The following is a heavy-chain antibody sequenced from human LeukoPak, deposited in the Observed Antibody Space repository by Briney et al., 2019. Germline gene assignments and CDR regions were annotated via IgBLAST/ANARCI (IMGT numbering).Heavy chain of an antibody. J-gene: IGHJ5*02. CDR2: INPYTANT. D-gene: IGHD6-13*01. CDR1: GGTFSSYA. CDR3: ARGAGGASAENWFDP. V-gene: IGHV1-18*01. Sequence: ASVKVSCKAFGGTFSSYAISWVRQAPGQGLEWMGWINPYTANTNYAQKLQGRVTMTTDTSTSTAYMELRSLRSDDTAVYYCARGAGGASAENWFDPWGQGTLVTVSS.